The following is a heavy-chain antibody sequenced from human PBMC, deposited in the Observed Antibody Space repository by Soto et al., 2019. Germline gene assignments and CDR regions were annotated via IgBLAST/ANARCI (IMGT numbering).Heavy chain of an antibody. CDR2: IIPIFGTA. CDR3: AGTVADPYYFDY. Sequence: QVQLVQPGAGVKKPGSSVKVSCKASGGTFSSYAISWVRQAPGQGLEWMGGIIPIFGTANYAQKFQGRVTITADESTSTAYMELSSLRSEDTAVYYCAGTVADPYYFDYWGQGTLVTVSS. J-gene: IGHJ4*02. CDR1: GGTFSSYA. D-gene: IGHD6-19*01. V-gene: IGHV1-69*12.